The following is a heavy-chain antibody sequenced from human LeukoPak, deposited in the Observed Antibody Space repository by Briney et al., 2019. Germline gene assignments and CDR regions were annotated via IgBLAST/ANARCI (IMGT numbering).Heavy chain of an antibody. CDR1: GYSISSGYY. CDR3: ARAQTISIVVVPTAIDY. D-gene: IGHD2-2*01. V-gene: IGHV4-38-2*01. Sequence: SETLSLTCAVSGYSISSGYYWGWIRQPPGKGLEWIGSIYHSGSAYYNPSLKSRVTISVDTSKNQSSLKLSSVTAADAAVYYCARAQTISIVVVPTAIDYWGQGTLVTVSS. CDR2: IYHSGSA. J-gene: IGHJ4*02.